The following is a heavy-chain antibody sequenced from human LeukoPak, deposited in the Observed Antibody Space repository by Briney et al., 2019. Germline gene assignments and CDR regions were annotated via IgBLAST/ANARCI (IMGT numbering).Heavy chain of an antibody. CDR1: GYTFTGYY. Sequence: ASVKVSCKASGYTFTGYYIHWVRQAPGQGLEWMGRINPNSGGTNYAQKFQGRVTMTRDMSISTAYMELSRLRSDDTAVYYCARDSSGWYASYDYWGQGTLVTVSS. CDR2: INPNSGGT. V-gene: IGHV1-2*06. D-gene: IGHD6-19*01. J-gene: IGHJ4*02. CDR3: ARDSSGWYASYDY.